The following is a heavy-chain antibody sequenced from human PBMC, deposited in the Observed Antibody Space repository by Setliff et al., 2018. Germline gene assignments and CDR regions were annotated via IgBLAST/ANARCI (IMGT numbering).Heavy chain of an antibody. Sequence: PSETLSLTCTVSDDSFTSSRYYWGWIRQAPGSGLEWIGSISYSGTPYYNASVESRVTISIDTSKNHFSLKLTSVSAADTAVYYCARRDSTGYYGYSFDFWGQGTLVTVSS. J-gene: IGHJ4*02. V-gene: IGHV4-39*02. D-gene: IGHD3-22*01. CDR1: DDSFTSSRYY. CDR2: ISYSGTP. CDR3: ARRDSTGYYGYSFDF.